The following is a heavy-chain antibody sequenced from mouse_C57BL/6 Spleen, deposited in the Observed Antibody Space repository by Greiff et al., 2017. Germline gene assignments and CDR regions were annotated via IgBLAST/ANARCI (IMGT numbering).Heavy chain of an antibody. J-gene: IGHJ1*03. D-gene: IGHD2-4*01. CDR1: GYTFTSYW. Sequence: VQLQQPGAELVKPGASVKLSCKASGYTFTSYWMQWVKQRPGQGLEWIGEIDPSDSYTNYNQKFKGKATLTVDTSSSTAYMQLSSLTSEDSAVYYCARGGDYYWYFDVWGTGTTVTVSS. V-gene: IGHV1-50*01. CDR2: IDPSDSYT. CDR3: ARGGDYYWYFDV.